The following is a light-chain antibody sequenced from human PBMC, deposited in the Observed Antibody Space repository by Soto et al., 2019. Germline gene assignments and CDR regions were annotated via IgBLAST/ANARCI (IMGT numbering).Light chain of an antibody. CDR3: RLFGSLPRT. Sequence: IEVTQARKAWASWRGEREKREGRASQTVRNNYLAWYQQKPGQAPRLLIYDASSRATGIPDRFCCGGSGTDFTHACGILVPEDFALCSCRLFGSLPRTFGGGTRLDIK. V-gene: IGKV3-20*01. CDR1: QTVRNNY. J-gene: IGKJ4*01. CDR2: DAS.